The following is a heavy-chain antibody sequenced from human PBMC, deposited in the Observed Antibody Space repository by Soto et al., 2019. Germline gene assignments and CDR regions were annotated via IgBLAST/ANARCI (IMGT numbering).Heavy chain of an antibody. CDR1: GFTFSSYA. Sequence: GGSLRLSCAASGFTFSSYAMSWVRQAPGKGLEWVSAISGSGGSTYYADSVKGRFTISRDNSKNTLYLQMNSLRAEDTAVYYCAKGLREIAAAGTEEIFDYWGQGTLVTVSS. V-gene: IGHV3-23*01. D-gene: IGHD6-13*01. CDR3: AKGLREIAAAGTEEIFDY. J-gene: IGHJ4*02. CDR2: ISGSGGST.